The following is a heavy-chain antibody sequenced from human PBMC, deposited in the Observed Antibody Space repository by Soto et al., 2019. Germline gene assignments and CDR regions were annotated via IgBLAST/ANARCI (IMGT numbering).Heavy chain of an antibody. CDR1: GFIFSDYC. CDR2: SSSSGSTI. V-gene: IGHV3-11*01. CDR3: ARETREYYFDY. J-gene: IGHJ4*02. Sequence: QVQLVESGGGLVKPGGSLRLSCAASGFIFSDYCMAWIRQAPGRGLEWVSYSSSSGSTIYYADSVKGRFTISRDNAKNSLYLQMNSLRAEDTAVDYCARETREYYFDYWGQGTLVTVSS.